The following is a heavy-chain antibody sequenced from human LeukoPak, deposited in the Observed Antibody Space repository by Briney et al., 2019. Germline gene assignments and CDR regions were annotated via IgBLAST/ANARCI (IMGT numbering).Heavy chain of an antibody. CDR3: ATYRQVLLPFES. V-gene: IGHV3-23*01. Sequence: GGSLRLSCAASGFTFSSYAMSWVRQAPGKGLAWVSSFSGSGGSTYYADSVKGRFTVSRDNSKNTLYLQMNSLRVEDTAIYYCATYRQVLLPFESWGQGTLVTVSS. CDR2: FSGSGGST. CDR1: GFTFSSYA. D-gene: IGHD2-8*02. J-gene: IGHJ4*02.